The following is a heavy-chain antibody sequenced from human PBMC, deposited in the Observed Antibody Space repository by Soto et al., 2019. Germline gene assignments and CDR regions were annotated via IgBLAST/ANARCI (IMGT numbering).Heavy chain of an antibody. CDR2: ISSNGQRI. J-gene: IGHJ4*02. V-gene: IGHV3-64D*08. CDR1: GFTFSTYP. CDR3: VSVAWAGDFDY. Sequence: PGGSLRLSCSASGFTFSTYPMHWVRQAPGKGLEFVSAISSNGQRIFYADSVKDRFTISRDNSKNTLYLQMSSLRPEDTAVYYCVSVAWAGDFDYWGQGTLVIVSS. D-gene: IGHD6-19*01.